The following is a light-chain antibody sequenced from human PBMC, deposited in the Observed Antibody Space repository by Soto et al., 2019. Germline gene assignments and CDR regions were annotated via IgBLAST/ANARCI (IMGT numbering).Light chain of an antibody. CDR2: EVS. Sequence: QSALTQPASVSGSPGQSITISCTGTNSDVGSHNLVSWYQQHPGKAPKLMIYEVSERPSGVSNRFSGSKSGNTASLTISGLQAEDEADYYCCSYAGSSTLLIGGGTQLTVL. CDR3: CSYAGSSTLL. CDR1: NSDVGSHNL. J-gene: IGLJ2*01. V-gene: IGLV2-23*02.